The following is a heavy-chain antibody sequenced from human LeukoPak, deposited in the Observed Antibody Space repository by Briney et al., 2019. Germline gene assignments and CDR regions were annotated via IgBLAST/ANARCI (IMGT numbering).Heavy chain of an antibody. CDR1: GGSISSSSYY. Sequence: SETLSLTCTVSGGSISSSSYYWGWIRQPPGKGLEWIGSIYYSGSTYYNPSLKSRVTISVDTSKNQFSLKLSSVTAADTAVYYCARLGDTSCYNPASCSRFNPWGQGTLVTVSS. V-gene: IGHV4-39*01. J-gene: IGHJ5*02. CDR3: ARLGDTSCYNPASCSRFNP. CDR2: IYYSGST. D-gene: IGHD2-2*02.